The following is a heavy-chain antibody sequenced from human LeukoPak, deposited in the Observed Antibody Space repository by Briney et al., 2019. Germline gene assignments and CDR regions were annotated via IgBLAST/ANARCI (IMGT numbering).Heavy chain of an antibody. CDR2: IKSNADGGTP. CDR1: GFTFSSYS. CDR3: TTFYHEYSPY. Sequence: GGSLRHSCAASGFTFSSYSMTWVRQAPGKGLEWVGRIKSNADGGTPDYAAPARGRFTISRDDSKNTLYLQMNSLKTEDTAVYYCTTFYHEYSPYWGRGTLVTVSS. V-gene: IGHV3-15*01. D-gene: IGHD2/OR15-2a*01. J-gene: IGHJ4*02.